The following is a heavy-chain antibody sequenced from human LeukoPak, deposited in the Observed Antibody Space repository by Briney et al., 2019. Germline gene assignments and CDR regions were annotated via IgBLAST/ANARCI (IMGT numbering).Heavy chain of an antibody. CDR2: ISYDGSNK. CDR1: GFTFSNYV. J-gene: IGHJ4*02. D-gene: IGHD1-20*01. CDR3: TRTSNWSFIRGFDY. Sequence: GGSLRLSCTASGFTFSNYVMHWVRQAPGKGLEWVAAISYDGSNKYYADSMKGRFSISRDNSKNTLYLQTNSLTPEDTAVYFCTRTSNWSFIRGFDYWGQGTLVTVSS. V-gene: IGHV3-30-3*01.